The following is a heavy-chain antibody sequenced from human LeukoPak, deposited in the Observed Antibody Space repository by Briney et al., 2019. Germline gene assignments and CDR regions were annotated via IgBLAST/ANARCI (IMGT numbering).Heavy chain of an antibody. CDR2: ISDSGSST. D-gene: IGHD2-15*01. CDR3: LRGYSFGRYDMDF. Sequence: GGSLRLSCSASGFPFSSYAMHWVRQAPGTGLEYVSAISDSGSSTYYADSVKGRFTISRDNSNNTLYLQMISPRTDDTAVYFCLRGYSFGRYDMDFWGQGTPVTVSS. CDR1: GFPFSSYA. J-gene: IGHJ6*02. V-gene: IGHV3-64*03.